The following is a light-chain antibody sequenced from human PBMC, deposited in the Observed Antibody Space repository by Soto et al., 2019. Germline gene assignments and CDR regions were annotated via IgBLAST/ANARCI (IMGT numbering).Light chain of an antibody. V-gene: IGLV1-40*01. CDR1: SSNIGAGYD. CDR2: GNS. J-gene: IGLJ1*01. Sequence: QAVVTQPPSVCGAPGQRVTISCTGSSSNIGAGYDVHWYQQLPGTAPKLLIYGNSKRPSGVPDRFSGSKSGTSASLAITGLQAEDEADYYCQSYDSSLSGYVFGTGTKVTVL. CDR3: QSYDSSLSGYV.